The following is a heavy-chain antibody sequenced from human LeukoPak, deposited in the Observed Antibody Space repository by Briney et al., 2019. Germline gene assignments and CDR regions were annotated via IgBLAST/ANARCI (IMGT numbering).Heavy chain of an antibody. CDR1: AGSISSYY. CDR3: ARGLVGTTGEQNWFDP. D-gene: IGHD1-26*01. Sequence: PSETLSLTCTVSAGSISSYYWSWIRQPAGKGLEWIGRIYTSGSANYNPSLKSRVTISVDKSKNQFSLKLSSVTAADTAVYYCARGLVGTTGEQNWFDPWGQGTLVTVSS. V-gene: IGHV4-4*07. J-gene: IGHJ5*02. CDR2: IYTSGSA.